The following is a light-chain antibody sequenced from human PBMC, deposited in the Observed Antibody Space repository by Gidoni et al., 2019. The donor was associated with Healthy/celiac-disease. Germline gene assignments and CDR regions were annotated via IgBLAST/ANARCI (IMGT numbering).Light chain of an antibody. CDR2: AAS. V-gene: IGKV1-39*01. Sequence: DIQMTQSPSSLPASVGDGVTITCRASQSISSSLNWYQQRPGKAPKLLIYAASSLQSGVPSRFSGSGSGTYFTLTISSLQPEDFATYYCQQSYITPWTFGQXTKVEIK. CDR1: QSISSS. J-gene: IGKJ1*01. CDR3: QQSYITPWT.